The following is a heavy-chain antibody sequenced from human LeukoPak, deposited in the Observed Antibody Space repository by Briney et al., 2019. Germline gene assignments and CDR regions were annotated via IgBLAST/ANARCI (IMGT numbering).Heavy chain of an antibody. V-gene: IGHV4-38-2*02. CDR3: ARDLGYSGFDWAP. J-gene: IGHJ5*02. Sequence: PSATLSLTCTVSGYSISSGYYWGWLRQPPGKRLEWVGSIYSSGNTYYNPTLKSRVTISVDTSKNQFSLNLTSVTAADAAVYYCARDLGYSGFDWAPWGQGTLVTVSS. CDR2: IYSSGNT. D-gene: IGHD5-12*01. CDR1: GYSISSGYY.